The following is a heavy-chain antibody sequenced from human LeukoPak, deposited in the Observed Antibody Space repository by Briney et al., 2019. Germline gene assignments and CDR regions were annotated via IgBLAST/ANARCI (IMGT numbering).Heavy chain of an antibody. J-gene: IGHJ6*03. Sequence: GSLRLSCAASGFTFSSYSMNWVRQAPGKGLEWVSSISSSSSYIYYADSVKGRFTISRDNAKNSLYLQMNSLRAEDTAVYYCARARGSGSYYGHDYYYYYYMDVWGQGTTVTVSS. CDR2: ISSSSSYI. V-gene: IGHV3-21*01. D-gene: IGHD3-10*01. CDR1: GFTFSSYS. CDR3: ARARGSGSYYGHDYYYYYYMDV.